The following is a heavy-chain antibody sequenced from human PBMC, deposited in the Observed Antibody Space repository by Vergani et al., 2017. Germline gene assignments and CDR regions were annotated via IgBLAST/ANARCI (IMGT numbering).Heavy chain of an antibody. CDR2: IYYSGST. Sequence: QLQLQESGPGLVKPSATLSLTCSVSGASIRSSNYYWGWIRQPPGKGLEWIASIYYSGSTYYNPSLKSRVTISVDTSKNQFSLTLSSVTAADTAVYFCARHSTVEWLVKLGWIAPWGQGILVTVSS. CDR3: ARHSTVEWLVKLGWIAP. CDR1: GASIRSSNYY. V-gene: IGHV4-39*01. J-gene: IGHJ5*02. D-gene: IGHD6-19*01.